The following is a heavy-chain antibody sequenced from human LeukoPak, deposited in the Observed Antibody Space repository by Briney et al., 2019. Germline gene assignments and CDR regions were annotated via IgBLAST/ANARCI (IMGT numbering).Heavy chain of an antibody. CDR2: IYHSGST. J-gene: IGHJ4*02. D-gene: IGHD6-19*01. Sequence: SGTLSLTCAVSGGSISSSNWWSWVRQPPGKGLEWIGEIYHSGSTNYNPSLKSRVTISLDTSKNQFSLNLSSVTAADTAVYYCARGTWSAGMRMRGYYFDDWGQGTLVTASS. V-gene: IGHV4-4*02. CDR1: GGSISSSNW. CDR3: ARGTWSAGMRMRGYYFDD.